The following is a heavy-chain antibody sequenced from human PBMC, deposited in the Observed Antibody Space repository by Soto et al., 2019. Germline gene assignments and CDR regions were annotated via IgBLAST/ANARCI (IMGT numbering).Heavy chain of an antibody. D-gene: IGHD3-22*01. CDR2: ISINGGST. CDR1: GFTFSIYA. J-gene: IGHJ4*02. Sequence: SLRLSCSAPGFTFSIYAMHWVRPAPGKGLENVSSISINGGSTHYADSVKGRFTISRDNSKNTQYLQMSSLRADDTALYYCVKGEYYYDSSGYYPFDYWGQGTLVTVSS. CDR3: VKGEYYYDSSGYYPFDY. V-gene: IGHV3-64D*06.